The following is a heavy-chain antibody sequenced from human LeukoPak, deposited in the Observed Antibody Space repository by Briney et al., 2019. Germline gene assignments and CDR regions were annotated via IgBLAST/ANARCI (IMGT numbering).Heavy chain of an antibody. CDR2: ISGSGGST. CDR1: GFTFSSYA. J-gene: IGHJ4*02. V-gene: IGHV3-23*01. Sequence: TGGSLRLSCAASGFTFSSYAMSWVRQAPGKGLEWVSAISGSGGSTYYADSVKGRFTISRDNSKNTLYLQMNSLRAEDTAVYYCAKTSRITMIVVVISYYFDYWGQGTPVTVSS. D-gene: IGHD3-22*01. CDR3: AKTSRITMIVVVISYYFDY.